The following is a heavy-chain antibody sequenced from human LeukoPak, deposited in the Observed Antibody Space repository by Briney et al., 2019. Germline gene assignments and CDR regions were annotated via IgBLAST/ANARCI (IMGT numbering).Heavy chain of an antibody. CDR3: AREGEQQLVPNY. V-gene: IGHV4-39*07. D-gene: IGHD6-13*01. CDR1: GGSISSGGYY. Sequence: TSETLSLTCTVSGGSISSGGYYWGWIRQPPGKGLEWIGSIYYSGSTYYNPSLKSRVTISVDTSKNQFSLKLSSVTAADTAVYYCAREGEQQLVPNYWGQGTLVTVSS. CDR2: IYYSGST. J-gene: IGHJ4*02.